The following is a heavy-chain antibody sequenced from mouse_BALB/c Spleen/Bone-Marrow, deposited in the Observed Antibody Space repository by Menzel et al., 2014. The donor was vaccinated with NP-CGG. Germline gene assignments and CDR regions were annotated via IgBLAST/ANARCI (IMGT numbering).Heavy chain of an antibody. D-gene: IGHD2-14*01. J-gene: IGHJ4*01. CDR3: ARSGKVRNAMDY. Sequence: QVHVKQSGAILVRPGVSVKISCKGSGYTFTDHAIHWVKRSHAKSLEWIGVISGYYGDAIYNQKFKGKATMTVDKSSSTAYMELARLTSEDSAIYYCARSGKVRNAMDYWGQGTSVTVSS. CDR2: ISGYYGDA. V-gene: IGHV1S137*01. CDR1: GYTFTDHA.